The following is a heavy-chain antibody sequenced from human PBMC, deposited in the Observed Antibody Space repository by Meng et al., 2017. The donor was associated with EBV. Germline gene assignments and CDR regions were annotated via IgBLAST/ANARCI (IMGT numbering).Heavy chain of an antibody. CDR1: GGSFTDYY. D-gene: IGHD5/OR15-5a*01. CDR3: ARVGYSVHDVSFEDF. V-gene: IGHV4-34*01. CDR2: VSHSGRT. J-gene: IGHJ4*02. Sequence: QVLLRQWGAGLLKPSETLYLSCAVYGGSFTDYYWSWSRQAPGKSLEWIGEVSHSGRTRYNPSLKSRVSMSADVSKKQFSLKMKSVTAADTGVYFCARVGYSVHDVSFEDFWGQGTLVTVSS.